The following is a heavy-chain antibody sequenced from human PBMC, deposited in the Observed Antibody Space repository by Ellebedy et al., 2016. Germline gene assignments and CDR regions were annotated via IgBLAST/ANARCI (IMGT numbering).Heavy chain of an antibody. Sequence: SETLSLXXSVPGGSISSSNHYWGWIRQPPGKGLEWIASIFHSGTTYYNPSLKSRLTISVDTSKNQFSLNLRSVTAADTAVFYCARQPLFLPRIAAGYYMDVWGKGTTVTVSS. CDR3: ARQPLFLPRIAAGYYMDV. CDR2: IFHSGTT. V-gene: IGHV4-39*01. CDR1: GGSISSSNHY. D-gene: IGHD6-13*01. J-gene: IGHJ6*03.